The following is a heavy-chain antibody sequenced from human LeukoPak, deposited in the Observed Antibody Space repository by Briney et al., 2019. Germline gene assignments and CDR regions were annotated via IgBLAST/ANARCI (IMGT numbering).Heavy chain of an antibody. CDR2: IYYRGST. J-gene: IGHJ4*02. V-gene: IGHV4-39*01. Sequence: SETLSLTCTASGGSISSSSYYWGWIRQPPGKGLEWIGSIYYRGSTYYNPSLKSRVTISVDTSKNQFSLKLSSVTAADTAVYYCASTGLGYCSSTSCYFTYWGQGTLVTVSS. CDR3: ASTGLGYCSSTSCYFTY. CDR1: GGSISSSSYY. D-gene: IGHD2-2*01.